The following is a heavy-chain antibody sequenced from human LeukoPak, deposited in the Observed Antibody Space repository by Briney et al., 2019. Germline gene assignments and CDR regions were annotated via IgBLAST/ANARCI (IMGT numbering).Heavy chain of an antibody. CDR1: GYTLADLS. V-gene: IGHV1-24*01. D-gene: IGHD2-15*01. J-gene: IGHJ4*01. Sequence: ASVTVSCKISGYTLADLSVHWVRQAPGKGLEWMGGFDAEDGETMYAHQFRGRLNVTEDTSTDTVYMELSSLRSDDTAVYYCATEIDVGAAFDYWGHGTLVTVSA. CDR3: ATEIDVGAAFDY. CDR2: FDAEDGET.